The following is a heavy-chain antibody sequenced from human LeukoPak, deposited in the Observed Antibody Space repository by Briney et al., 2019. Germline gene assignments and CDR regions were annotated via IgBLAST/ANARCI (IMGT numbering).Heavy chain of an antibody. CDR3: AGSYYWSGFDY. J-gene: IGHJ4*02. CDR1: GGSISSGGYS. V-gene: IGHV4-30-2*01. D-gene: IGHD1-26*01. CDR2: IYHSGRP. Sequence: SETLSLTCAVSGGSISSGGYSWSWIRQPPGKGLEWFGYIYHSGRPYYTPSLKSRVTISVDRSKDQFSLKLSSVTAADTGVYYCAGSYYWSGFDYWGQGTLVTVS.